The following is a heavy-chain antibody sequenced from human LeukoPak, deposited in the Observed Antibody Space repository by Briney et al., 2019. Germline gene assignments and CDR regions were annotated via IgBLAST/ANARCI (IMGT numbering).Heavy chain of an antibody. CDR3: AILAVAGTTRVGYYYYGMDV. Sequence: GASVKVSCKASGYTFTTYGISWVRQAPGQGLEWMGWISAFNGNSNYAQNLQGRVTMTRNTSISTAYMELSSLRSEDTAVYYCAILAVAGTTRVGYYYYGMDVWGQGTTVTVSS. J-gene: IGHJ6*02. V-gene: IGHV1-18*01. D-gene: IGHD6-19*01. CDR1: GYTFTTYG. CDR2: ISAFNGNS.